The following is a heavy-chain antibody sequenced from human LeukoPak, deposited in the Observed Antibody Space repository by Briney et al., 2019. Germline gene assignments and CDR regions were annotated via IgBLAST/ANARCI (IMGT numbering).Heavy chain of an antibody. CDR3: ARDSFGVGGDAFDI. CDR2: INPNSGGT. CDR1: GYTFTGYY. Sequence: GASVKVSCKASGYTFTGYYMHWVRQAPGQGLEWMGWINPNSGGTNYAQKFQGRVTMTRDTSISTAYMELSRLRSDDTAVYYCARDSFGVGGDAFDIWGQGTMVTVSS. D-gene: IGHD3-3*01. J-gene: IGHJ3*02. V-gene: IGHV1-2*02.